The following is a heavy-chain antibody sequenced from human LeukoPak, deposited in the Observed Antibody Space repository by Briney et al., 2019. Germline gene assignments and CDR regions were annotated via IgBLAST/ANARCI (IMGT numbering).Heavy chain of an antibody. CDR3: ARVRSSSFFDY. D-gene: IGHD6-6*01. J-gene: IGHJ4*02. CDR2: IYHSGST. CDR1: GGSISSGGYS. V-gene: IGHV4-30-2*01. Sequence: PSETLSLTCAVSGGSISSGGYSWSWIRQRPGKGLEWIGYIYHSGSTYYNPSLKSRVTISVDRSKNQFSLKLSSVTAADTAVYYCARVRSSSFFDYWGQGTLVTVSS.